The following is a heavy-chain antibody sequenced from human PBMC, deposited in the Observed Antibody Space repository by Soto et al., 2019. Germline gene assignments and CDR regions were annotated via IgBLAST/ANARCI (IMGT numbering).Heavy chain of an antibody. V-gene: IGHV3-23*01. Sequence: PGGSLRLSCAASGFTFSSYAMSWVRQAPGKGLEWASAISGSGGSTYYADSVKGRFTISRDNSKNTLYLQMNSLRAEDTAVYYCAKGDDYGDYIPYFDYWGQGTLVTVSS. CDR2: ISGSGGST. CDR1: GFTFSSYA. J-gene: IGHJ4*02. CDR3: AKGDDYGDYIPYFDY. D-gene: IGHD4-17*01.